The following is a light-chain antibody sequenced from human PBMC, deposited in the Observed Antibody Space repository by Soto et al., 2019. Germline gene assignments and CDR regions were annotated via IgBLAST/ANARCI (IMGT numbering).Light chain of an antibody. CDR3: CSYATSISYV. Sequence: QSALTQPASVSGSPGQSITISCTGTSSDVGGYNSVSWFQQHPSKAPKLIIYEVSHRPSGVSIRFSGSKSGNTASLTISGLQAEDEADYYCCSYATSISYVFGTGTKVTVL. V-gene: IGLV2-14*01. CDR1: SSDVGGYNS. CDR2: EVS. J-gene: IGLJ1*01.